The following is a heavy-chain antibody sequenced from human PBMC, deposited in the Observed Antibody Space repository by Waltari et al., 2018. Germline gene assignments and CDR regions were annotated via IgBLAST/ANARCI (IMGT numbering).Heavy chain of an antibody. CDR2: INHSGST. Sequence: QVQLQQWGAGLLKPSETLSLTCAVYGGSFSGYYWSWIRQPAGKGLEWIGEINHSGSTNYNPSLKSRVTISVDTSKNQFSLKLSSVTAADTAVYYCARGSRFNQYSSSSQQGYFDYWGQGTLVTVSS. D-gene: IGHD6-13*01. CDR3: ARGSRFNQYSSSSQQGYFDY. CDR1: GGSFSGYY. V-gene: IGHV4-34*01. J-gene: IGHJ4*02.